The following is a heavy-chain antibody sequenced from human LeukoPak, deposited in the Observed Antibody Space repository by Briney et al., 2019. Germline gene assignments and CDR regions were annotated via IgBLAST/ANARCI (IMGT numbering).Heavy chain of an antibody. CDR3: AKVKEAAGVDY. Sequence: PGGSLRLSCAASGFTFSSHAMSWVRQAPGKGLEWVSTISDSGGSTKNADSVKGRFTISRDNSKNTLYLHMNSLRAEDTAVYYCAKVKEAAGVDYWGQGTLVTVSS. CDR2: ISDSGGST. J-gene: IGHJ4*02. CDR1: GFTFSSHA. D-gene: IGHD6-13*01. V-gene: IGHV3-23*01.